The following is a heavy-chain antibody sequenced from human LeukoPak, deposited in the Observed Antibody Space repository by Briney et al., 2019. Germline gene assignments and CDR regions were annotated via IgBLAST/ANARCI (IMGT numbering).Heavy chain of an antibody. Sequence: GGSLRLSCSASGFTFSSYAMHWVRQAPGKRLEYVSAISSNGGSTYYADSVKGRFTISRDNSKNTLYLQMSSLRAEDTAVYYCVKGGHCSGGSCYYFDYWGQGTLVTVSS. CDR1: GFTFSSYA. J-gene: IGHJ4*02. D-gene: IGHD2-15*01. CDR2: ISSNGGST. V-gene: IGHV3-64D*06. CDR3: VKGGHCSGGSCYYFDY.